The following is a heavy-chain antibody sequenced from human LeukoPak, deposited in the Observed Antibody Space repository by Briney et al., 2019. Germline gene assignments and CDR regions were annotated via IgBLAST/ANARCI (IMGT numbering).Heavy chain of an antibody. CDR3: AKEGLYDSSGYYVD. CDR1: GFTFSSYA. V-gene: IGHV3-23*01. Sequence: GGSLRLSCAASGFTFSSYAMSWVRQAPGKGLEWVSAISGCGGSTYYADSVKGRFTISRDNSKNTLYLQMNSLRAEDTAVYYCAKEGLYDSSGYYVDWGQGTLVSVSS. D-gene: IGHD3-22*01. CDR2: ISGCGGST. J-gene: IGHJ4*02.